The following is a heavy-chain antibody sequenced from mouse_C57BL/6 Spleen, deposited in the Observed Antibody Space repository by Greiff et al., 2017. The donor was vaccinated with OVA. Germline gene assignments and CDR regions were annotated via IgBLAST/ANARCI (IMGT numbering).Heavy chain of an antibody. V-gene: IGHV5-9-1*02. CDR1: GFTFSSYA. CDR3: TREWNYDYDVGFAY. Sequence: EVKLVESGEGLVKPGGSLKLSCAASGFTFSSYAMSWVRQTPEKRLEWVAYISSGGDYIYYADTVKGRFTISRDNARNTLYLQMSSLKSEDTAMYYCTREWNYDYDVGFAYWGQGTLVTVSA. J-gene: IGHJ3*01. CDR2: ISSGGDYI. D-gene: IGHD2-4*01.